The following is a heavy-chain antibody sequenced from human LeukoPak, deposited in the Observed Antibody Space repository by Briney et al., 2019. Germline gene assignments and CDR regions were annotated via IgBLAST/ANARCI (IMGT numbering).Heavy chain of an antibody. V-gene: IGHV4-59*12. CDR2: IYYSGST. J-gene: IGHJ4*02. CDR3: ARVPRWLPFDY. CDR1: GGSISSYY. D-gene: IGHD5-24*01. Sequence: SETLSLTCTVSGGSISSYYWSWIRQPPGKGLEWIGYIYYSGSTNYNPSLKSRVTISVDKSKNQFSLKLSSVTAADTAVYYCARVPRWLPFDYWGQGTLVTVSS.